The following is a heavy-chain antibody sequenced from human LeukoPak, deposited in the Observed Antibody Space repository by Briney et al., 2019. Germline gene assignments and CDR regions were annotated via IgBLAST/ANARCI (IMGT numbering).Heavy chain of an antibody. J-gene: IGHJ4*02. V-gene: IGHV4-39*07. CDR1: GGSISSSSYY. CDR2: IYYSGST. Sequence: PSETLSLTCTVSGGSISSSSYYWGWIRQPPGKGLEWIGSIYYSGSTYYNPSLKSRVTISLDTSKNQFSLKMNSVTAADTAVYYCARDVSGATVLDYWGQGTLVTVSS. CDR3: ARDVSGATVLDY. D-gene: IGHD1-26*01.